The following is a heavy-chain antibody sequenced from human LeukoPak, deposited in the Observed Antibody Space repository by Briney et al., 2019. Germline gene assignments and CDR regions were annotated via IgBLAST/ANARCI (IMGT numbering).Heavy chain of an antibody. J-gene: IGHJ4*02. CDR2: IYSGGST. V-gene: IGHV3-66*01. Sequence: GGSLRLSCAASGFTVSSNYMSWVRQAPGKGLEWVSVIYSGGSTYYADSVKGRFTISRDNSKNTLYLQMNSLRAEDTAVYYCASFYYYGSGTYFGGPIPDYWGRGTLVTVSS. CDR1: GFTVSSNY. CDR3: ASFYYYGSGTYFGGPIPDY. D-gene: IGHD3-10*01.